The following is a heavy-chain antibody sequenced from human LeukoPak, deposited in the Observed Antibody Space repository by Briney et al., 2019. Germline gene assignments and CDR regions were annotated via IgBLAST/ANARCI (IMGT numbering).Heavy chain of an antibody. CDR1: GGSISSGGYY. V-gene: IGHV4-31*03. CDR3: ARYLIVAAAFDY. CDR2: IYYSGST. J-gene: IGHJ4*02. D-gene: IGHD2-15*01. Sequence: KPSQTLSLTCTLSGGSISSGGYYWSWIRQHPGKGLEWIGYIYYSGSTYYHPSLKSRVTISVDTSKNQFSLKLSSVTAADTAVDYCARYLIVAAAFDYWGQGTLVTVSS.